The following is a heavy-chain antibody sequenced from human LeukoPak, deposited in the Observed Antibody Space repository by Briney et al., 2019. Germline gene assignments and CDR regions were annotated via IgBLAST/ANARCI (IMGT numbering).Heavy chain of an antibody. V-gene: IGHV3-66*04. Sequence: GGSLRLSCAASGFTVSSNYMSWVRQAPGKGLEWVSVIYSGGSTYYADSVKGRFTISRDNSKNTLYLQMNSLRAEDTAVYYCARRSSWFGEYTYYFDYWGQGTLVTVSS. CDR1: GFTVSSNY. CDR3: ARRSSWFGEYTYYFDY. CDR2: IYSGGST. J-gene: IGHJ4*02. D-gene: IGHD3-10*01.